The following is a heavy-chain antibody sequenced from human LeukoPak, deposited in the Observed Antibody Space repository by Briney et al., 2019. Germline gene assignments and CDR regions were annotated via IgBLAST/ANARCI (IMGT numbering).Heavy chain of an antibody. CDR3: AKGTERYRARSSFDH. V-gene: IGHV3-23*01. J-gene: IGHJ4*02. Sequence: GGSLRLSCAASGFTFNNYAMSWVRQAPGEGLEWVSSITYNGDYNHYADSEQRRFTISRDNKNTLELQMNRLRAEDTAVYTCAKGTERYRARSSFDHWGQGTLV. CDR2: ITYNGDYN. D-gene: IGHD6-13*01. CDR1: GFTFNNYA.